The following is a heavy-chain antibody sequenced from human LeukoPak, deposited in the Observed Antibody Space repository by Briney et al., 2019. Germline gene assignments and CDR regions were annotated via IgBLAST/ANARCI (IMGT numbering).Heavy chain of an antibody. CDR3: AKGSSSSGYY. J-gene: IGHJ4*02. V-gene: IGHV3-7*03. CDR1: GFTFSDYY. D-gene: IGHD6-6*01. Sequence: GGSLRLSCAASGFTFSDYYMSWIRQAPGKGLEWVASINHNGNVNYYVDSVKGRFTISRDNAKNSLYLQMSNLRAEDTAVYFCAKGSSSSGYYWGQGTLVTVSS. CDR2: INHNGNVN.